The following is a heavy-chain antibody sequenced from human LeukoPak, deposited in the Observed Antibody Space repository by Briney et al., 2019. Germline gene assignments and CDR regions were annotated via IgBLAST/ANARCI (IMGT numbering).Heavy chain of an antibody. Sequence: PSETLSLTCTVSGGSISSSSFYWGWIRQPPGKGLEWIGTIFYSGSTYYNPSLRSRVTMSADTSKNQFSLRLGSVTAADTAVYYCARQGYISGQGFRNNWFDPWGQGSLVTVSS. J-gene: IGHJ5*02. CDR2: IFYSGST. CDR3: ARQGYISGQGFRNNWFDP. D-gene: IGHD6-19*01. V-gene: IGHV4-39*01. CDR1: GGSISSSSFY.